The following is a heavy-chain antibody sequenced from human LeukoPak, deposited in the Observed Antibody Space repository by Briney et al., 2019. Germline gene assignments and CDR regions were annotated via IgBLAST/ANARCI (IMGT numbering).Heavy chain of an antibody. CDR2: IYYSGST. CDR1: GGSISSGDYY. J-gene: IGHJ6*02. CDR3: ASYYDILTAEGGYYYYGMDV. V-gene: IGHV4-30-4*01. D-gene: IGHD3-9*01. Sequence: KASQTLSLTCTVSGGSISSGDYYWSWIRQPPGKGLEWIGYIYYSGSTYYNPSLKSRVTISVDTSKNQFSLKLSSVTAADTAVYYCASYYDILTAEGGYYYYGMDVWGQGTTVTVSS.